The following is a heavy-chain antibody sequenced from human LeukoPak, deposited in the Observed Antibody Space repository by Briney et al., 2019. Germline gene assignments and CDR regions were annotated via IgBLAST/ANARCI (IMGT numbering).Heavy chain of an antibody. D-gene: IGHD5-18*01. J-gene: IGHJ6*03. CDR3: ARGATAMDYYMDV. Sequence: SETLSLTCAVYGGSFSGYYWSWIRQTPGKGLEWMGEINHSGSTNYNPSLKSRVTISVDTSKNQFSLKLSSVTAADTAVYYCARGATAMDYYMDVWGKGTTVTVSS. CDR1: GGSFSGYY. CDR2: INHSGST. V-gene: IGHV4-34*01.